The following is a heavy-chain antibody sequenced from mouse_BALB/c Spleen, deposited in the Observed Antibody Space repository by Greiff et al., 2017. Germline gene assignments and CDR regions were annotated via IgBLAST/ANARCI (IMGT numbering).Heavy chain of an antibody. CDR1: GFTFSSYG. D-gene: IGHD2-3*01. Sequence: EVKLVESGGGLVQPGGSLKLSCAASGFTFSSYGMSWVRQTPDKRLELVATINSNGGSTYYPDSVKGRFTISRDNAKNTLYLQMSSLKSEDTAMYYCASLYDGYYYAMDYWGQGTSVTVSS. J-gene: IGHJ4*01. CDR3: ASLYDGYYYAMDY. V-gene: IGHV5-6-3*01. CDR2: INSNGGST.